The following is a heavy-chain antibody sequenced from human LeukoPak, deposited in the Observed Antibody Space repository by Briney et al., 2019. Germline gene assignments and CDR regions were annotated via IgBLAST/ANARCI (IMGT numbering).Heavy chain of an antibody. D-gene: IGHD6-6*01. CDR1: GFTFSNDD. CDR2: IRYNGAGT. J-gene: IGHJ4*02. CDR3: ARDFSSSIAARIALDY. V-gene: IGHV3-21*01. Sequence: KTGGSLRLSCAASGFTFSNDDMNWVRQAPGKGLEWVSGIRYNGAGTYYAGSVKGRFTISRDNAKNSLYLQMNSLRAEDTAVYYCARDFSSSIAARIALDYWGQGTLVTVSS.